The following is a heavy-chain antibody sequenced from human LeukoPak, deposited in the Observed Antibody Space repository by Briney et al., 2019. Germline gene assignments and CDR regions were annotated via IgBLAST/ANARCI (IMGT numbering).Heavy chain of an antibody. CDR2: ISGSGGST. D-gene: IGHD4-17*01. Sequence: PGGSLRLSCAASGFTFSSYAMYWVRQAPGKGLEWVSTISGSGGSTYYADSVRGRFTISRDNSKNTLYLQMNSLRAEDTAVYYCAKDGLRGDFDYWGQGTLVTVSS. CDR3: AKDGLRGDFDY. CDR1: GFTFSSYA. V-gene: IGHV3-23*01. J-gene: IGHJ4*02.